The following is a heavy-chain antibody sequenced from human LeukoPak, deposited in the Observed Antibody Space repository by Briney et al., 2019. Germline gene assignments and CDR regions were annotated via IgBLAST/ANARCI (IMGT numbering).Heavy chain of an antibody. D-gene: IGHD2-15*01. CDR3: ARLPLERPYCSGGSCPSGTQDY. J-gene: IGHJ4*02. CDR2: ISAYNGNT. Sequence: ASVKVSCKASGYTFTSYGISWVRQAPGQGLEWMGWISAYNGNTNYAQKLQGRVTMTTDTSTSTAYMELRSLRSDDTAVYYCARLPLERPYCSGGSCPSGTQDYWGQGTLVTVSS. V-gene: IGHV1-18*01. CDR1: GYTFTSYG.